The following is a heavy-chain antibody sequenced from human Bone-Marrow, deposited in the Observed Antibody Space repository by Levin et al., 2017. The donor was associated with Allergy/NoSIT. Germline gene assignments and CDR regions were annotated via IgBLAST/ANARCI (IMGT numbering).Heavy chain of an antibody. CDR3: AHRRLQSSNTWNSGAFDF. J-gene: IGHJ3*01. Sequence: SLTTYGVGVGWIRQPPGKALEWLVFIYWDDDKRYSPSLKSRLTITKDTSKDQVVLTMTNMDPVDTATYYCAHRRLQSSNTWNSGAFDFWGHGTMVTVSS. V-gene: IGHV2-5*02. CDR1: SLTTYGVG. CDR2: IYWDDDK. D-gene: IGHD6-6*01.